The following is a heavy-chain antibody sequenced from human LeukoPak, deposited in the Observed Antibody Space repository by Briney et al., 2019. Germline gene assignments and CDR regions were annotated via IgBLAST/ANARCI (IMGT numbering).Heavy chain of an antibody. Sequence: PGGSLRLSCAASGFTSSLYSVTWVRQARGKWLEWVSSISCENYYIYYADSVGGRFIISRDNAKNLLYMQMNSLRAEHTAVYYCARLVRTHYSTSPIPYYNSFMDASDKGNTVTVSS. CDR2: ISCENYYI. J-gene: IGHJ6*03. CDR1: GFTSSLYS. D-gene: IGHD6-13*01. V-gene: IGHV3-21*06. CDR3: ARLVRTHYSTSPIPYYNSFMDA.